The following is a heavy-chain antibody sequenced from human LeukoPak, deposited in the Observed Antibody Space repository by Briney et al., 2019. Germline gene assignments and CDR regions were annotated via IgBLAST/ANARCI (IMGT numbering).Heavy chain of an antibody. CDR1: GYTFTSYG. Sequence: ASVKVSCKASGYTFTSYGISWVRQAPGQGLEWMGWISAYNGNTNYAQKLQGRVTMTTDTSTSTAYMELSRLRSDDTAFYYCARDYGNWGSGDWFDPWGQGTLVTVSS. J-gene: IGHJ5*02. D-gene: IGHD7-27*01. V-gene: IGHV1-18*01. CDR2: ISAYNGNT. CDR3: ARDYGNWGSGDWFDP.